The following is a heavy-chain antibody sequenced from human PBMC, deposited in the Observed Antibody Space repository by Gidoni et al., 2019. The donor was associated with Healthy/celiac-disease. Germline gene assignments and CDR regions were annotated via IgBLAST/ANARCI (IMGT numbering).Heavy chain of an antibody. J-gene: IGHJ4*02. CDR1: GFTFSSYG. Sequence: QVQLVESGGGVVQPGRSLRLSCAASGFTFSSYGMHWVRQAPGKGLEWVAVISYDGSNKYYADSVKGRFTISRDNSKNTLYLQMNSLRAEDTAVYYCAKSDRVNSAYSSGWYPAFDYWGQGTLVTVSS. CDR2: ISYDGSNK. D-gene: IGHD6-19*01. CDR3: AKSDRVNSAYSSGWYPAFDY. V-gene: IGHV3-30*18.